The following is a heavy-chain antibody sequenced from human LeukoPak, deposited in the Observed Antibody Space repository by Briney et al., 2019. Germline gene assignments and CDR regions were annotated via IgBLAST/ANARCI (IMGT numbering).Heavy chain of an antibody. CDR2: VYHSGST. Sequence: SETLSLTCTVSGGSISSYYWSWIRQPPGKGLEWIGSVYHSGSTYYNPSLKSRVTISVDTSKNQFSLKLSSVTAADTAVYYCARASVSSGYSDYWGQGTLVTVSS. CDR1: GGSISSYY. CDR3: ARASVSSGYSDY. D-gene: IGHD3-22*01. J-gene: IGHJ4*02. V-gene: IGHV4-38-2*02.